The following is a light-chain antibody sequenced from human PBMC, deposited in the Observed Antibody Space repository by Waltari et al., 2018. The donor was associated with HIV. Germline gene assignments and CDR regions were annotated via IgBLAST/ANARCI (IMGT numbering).Light chain of an antibody. Sequence: DIVMTQSPESLTVSLGERATINCKSSQSVLYSSNNKNYLAWYQHKPGQPPKLLIYWASTRESGVPDRFSASGSGTDFTLTISSLQAEDVAVYFCHQYYDPPFTFGPGTKLDIK. V-gene: IGKV4-1*01. CDR2: WAS. J-gene: IGKJ3*01. CDR3: HQYYDPPFT. CDR1: QSVLYSSNNKNY.